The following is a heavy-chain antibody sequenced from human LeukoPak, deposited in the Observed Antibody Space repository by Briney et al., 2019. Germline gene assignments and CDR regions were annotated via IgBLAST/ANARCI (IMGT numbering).Heavy chain of an antibody. D-gene: IGHD3-22*01. J-gene: IGHJ4*02. V-gene: IGHV5-51*01. CDR1: GYSFTSYC. Sequence: GESLKISCKGSGYSFTSYCIGWVRQMPGKGLEWTGIIYPGDSDARYSPSFQGQVTISADKSISTAYLQWSSLKASDTAMYYCARAPEYYDSSAIFDYWGQGTLVTVSS. CDR2: IYPGDSDA. CDR3: ARAPEYYDSSAIFDY.